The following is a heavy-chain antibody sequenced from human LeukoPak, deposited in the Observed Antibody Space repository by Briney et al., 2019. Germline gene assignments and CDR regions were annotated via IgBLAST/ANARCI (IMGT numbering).Heavy chain of an antibody. J-gene: IGHJ4*02. CDR3: AKKRTAENYFDY. Sequence: PGGSLRLSCAASGFTFSSYGMHWVRQAPGKGLEWAAFIRYDGSNKYYADSAKGRFTISRDNSKNTLYLQMNSLRPEDTAVYYCAKKRTAENYFDYWGQGTLVTVSS. CDR2: IRYDGSNK. CDR1: GFTFSSYG. V-gene: IGHV3-30*02. D-gene: IGHD1/OR15-1a*01.